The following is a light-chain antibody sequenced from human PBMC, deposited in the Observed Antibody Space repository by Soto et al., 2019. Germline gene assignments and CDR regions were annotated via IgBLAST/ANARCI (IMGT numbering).Light chain of an antibody. CDR2: RNN. Sequence: QPVLTQPPSASGTPGQRVTISCSGSSSNIGSNYVYWYQHLPGTAPKLLIYRNNQRPSGVPDRFSGSKSGTSASLAISGLRSEDEADYYCATWDASLSGYVVFGGGTKLTVL. J-gene: IGLJ2*01. V-gene: IGLV1-47*01. CDR3: ATWDASLSGYVV. CDR1: SSNIGSNY.